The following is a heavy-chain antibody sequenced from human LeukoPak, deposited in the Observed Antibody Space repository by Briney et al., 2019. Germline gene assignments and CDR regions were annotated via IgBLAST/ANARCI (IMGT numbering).Heavy chain of an antibody. D-gene: IGHD6-13*01. Sequence: GGSLRLSCAASEFTFSNYAMNWVRQAPGKGLEWDSGISGGGGSTYYADSVKGRFTISRDKSKNTLYLQMNSLRADDTAVYYCAKGLVSSSWFEYDYWGQGTLVTVSS. CDR1: EFTFSNYA. CDR3: AKGLVSSSWFEYDY. CDR2: ISGGGGST. V-gene: IGHV3-23*01. J-gene: IGHJ4*02.